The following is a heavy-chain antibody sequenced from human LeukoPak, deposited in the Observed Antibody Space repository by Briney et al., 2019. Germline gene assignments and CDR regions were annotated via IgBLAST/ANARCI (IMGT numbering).Heavy chain of an antibody. CDR3: ARTTEAHSWRTRYYDYYMDV. D-gene: IGHD6-13*01. J-gene: IGHJ6*03. CDR2: INHSGST. V-gene: IGHV4-34*01. Sequence: PSETLSLTCAVYGESFSGYYWSWIRQPPGKGLEWIGEINHSGSTNYNPSLKSRVTISVDTSKNQFSLKLSSVTAADTAVYYCARTTEAHSWRTRYYDYYMDVWGKGTTVTVSS. CDR1: GESFSGYY.